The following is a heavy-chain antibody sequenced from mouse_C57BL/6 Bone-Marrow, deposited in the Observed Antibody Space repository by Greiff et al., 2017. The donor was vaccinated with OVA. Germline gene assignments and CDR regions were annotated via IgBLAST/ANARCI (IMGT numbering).Heavy chain of an antibody. CDR2: ISYDGSN. D-gene: IGHD1-1*01. Sequence: EVQLQESGPGLVKPSQSLSLTCSVTGYSITSGYYWNWIRQFPGNKLEWMGYISYDGSNNYNPSLKNRISITRDTSKNQFFLKLNSVTTEDTATYYCAREVTTVVARDWYFDVWGTGTTVTVSS. CDR3: AREVTTVVARDWYFDV. CDR1: GYSITSGYY. V-gene: IGHV3-6*01. J-gene: IGHJ1*03.